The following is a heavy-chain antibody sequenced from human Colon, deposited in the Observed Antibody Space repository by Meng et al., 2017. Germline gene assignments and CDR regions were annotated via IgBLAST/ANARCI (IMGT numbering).Heavy chain of an antibody. CDR3: ARHGGWHFDY. CDR1: CGSISSYNW. CDR2: IDLGGTP. J-gene: IGHJ4*02. D-gene: IGHD6-19*01. V-gene: IGHV4-4*02. Sequence: RRQEAGPGLVAPSGTLPRTCAASCGSISSYNWWSWVRQPPGKGLEWIGQIDLGGTPYYNPSLESRVIMSLDKSKNQLSLRLTSVAAADTAVYYCARHGGWHFDYWGQGALVTVFS.